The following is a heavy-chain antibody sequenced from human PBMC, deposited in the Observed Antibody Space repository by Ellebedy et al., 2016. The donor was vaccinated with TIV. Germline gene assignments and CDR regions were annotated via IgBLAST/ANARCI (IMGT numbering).Heavy chain of an antibody. D-gene: IGHD3-9*01. CDR2: IKPDSGGT. CDR3: ARLRYYDILTGYGAFDI. CDR1: GYTFTGYY. V-gene: IGHV1-2*02. Sequence: AASVKVSCKASGYTFTGYYMHWVRQAPGQGLEWMGWIKPDSGGTNYAQKFQGRGTMTGDTSISTAYMELSRLKSDDTAVYYCARLRYYDILTGYGAFDIWGQGTMVTVSS. J-gene: IGHJ3*02.